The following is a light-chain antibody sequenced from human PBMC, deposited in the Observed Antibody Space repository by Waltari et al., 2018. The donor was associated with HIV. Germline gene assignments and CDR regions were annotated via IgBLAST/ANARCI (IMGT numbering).Light chain of an antibody. CDR2: EDT. V-gene: IGLV3-10*01. CDR3: YSTDSSGYLFV. CDR1: ALAKKY. Sequence: SYELTQPPSVSVSPGQTARITCSGAALAKKYAYWYQQKSGQAPVLVIDEDTKRPSGIPDRFSGSSSGAMATLTISGAQLEDEGDYYCYSTDSSGYLFVFGSGTKVTVL. J-gene: IGLJ1*01.